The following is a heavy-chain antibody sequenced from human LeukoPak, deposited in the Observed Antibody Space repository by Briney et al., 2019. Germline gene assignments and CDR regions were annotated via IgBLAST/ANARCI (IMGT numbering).Heavy chain of an antibody. J-gene: IGHJ4*02. D-gene: IGHD6-19*01. Sequence: PGGSLRLSCAASGFTFSSYAMSWVPQAPGRGRECVSAVRGSGGSTYYADSVKGRFTISRDNSKNTLYLQMNSMRVEDTAVYYCAKDPVAGTTSHFFHYWGQGTPVTVSS. CDR1: GFTFSSYA. V-gene: IGHV3-23*01. CDR3: AKDPVAGTTSHFFHY. CDR2: VRGSGGST.